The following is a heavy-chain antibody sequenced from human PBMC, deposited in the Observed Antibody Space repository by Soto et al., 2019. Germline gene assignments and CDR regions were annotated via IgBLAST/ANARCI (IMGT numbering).Heavy chain of an antibody. D-gene: IGHD3-10*02. Sequence: QVQLVQSGAEVKKPGSSVKVSCKASGGTFSSYAISWVRQAPGQGLEWMGGIIPIFGTANYAQKFQGRVTITADESTSTGYVELRRLRSEDAGVYYCASSLLRSRLFDFWGQGTLVNVSS. CDR2: IIPIFGTA. CDR3: ASSLLRSRLFDF. J-gene: IGHJ4*02. V-gene: IGHV1-69*12. CDR1: GGTFSSYA.